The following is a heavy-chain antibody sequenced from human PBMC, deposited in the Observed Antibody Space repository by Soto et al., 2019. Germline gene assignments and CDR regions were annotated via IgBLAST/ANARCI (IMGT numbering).Heavy chain of an antibody. Sequence: QEQLQQWGAGLLKPSETLSLTSAVNGGSFSDYNWSWIRQPPGKRLEWIGEINNSGGTNYNPSLKSRVTISVDTSKNEFSLKLSSVTAADTALYYCARGVATIRDWGQGTLVTVSS. CDR2: INNSGGT. CDR1: GGSFSDYN. D-gene: IGHD5-12*01. J-gene: IGHJ4*02. CDR3: ARGVATIRD. V-gene: IGHV4-34*02.